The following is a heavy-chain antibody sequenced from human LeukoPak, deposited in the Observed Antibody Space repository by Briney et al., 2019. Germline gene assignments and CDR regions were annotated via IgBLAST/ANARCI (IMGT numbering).Heavy chain of an antibody. J-gene: IGHJ4*02. CDR3: ARDLASTSNWEFDY. D-gene: IGHD7-27*01. CDR1: GYTFTSYD. CDR2: INAKSGGT. Sequence: ASVKLSCKASGYTFTSYDINWVRQAPGQGLEWMGRINAKSGGTEDAQDFQGRVTLTRDTSINTAYMELSSLRSDDTAVYYCARDLASTSNWEFDYWGQGTPVTVSP. V-gene: IGHV1-2*06.